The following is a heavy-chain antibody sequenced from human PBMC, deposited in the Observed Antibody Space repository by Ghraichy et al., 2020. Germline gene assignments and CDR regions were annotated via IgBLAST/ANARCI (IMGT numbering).Heavy chain of an antibody. D-gene: IGHD6-13*01. Sequence: SETLSLTCTVSGGSISSYYWSWIRQPPGKGLEWIGYMYYSGSTNYNPSLKSRVTISVDTSKNQFSLKLSSVTAADTAVYYCAKPQWGSTWYGAFDIWGQGTMVTVSS. CDR2: MYYSGST. CDR1: GGSISSYY. J-gene: IGHJ3*02. V-gene: IGHV4-59*01. CDR3: AKPQWGSTWYGAFDI.